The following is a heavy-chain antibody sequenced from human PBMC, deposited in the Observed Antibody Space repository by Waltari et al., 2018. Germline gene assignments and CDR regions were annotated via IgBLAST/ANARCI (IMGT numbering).Heavy chain of an antibody. CDR1: GGSISSSNC. J-gene: IGHJ4*02. V-gene: IGHV4-4*02. D-gene: IGHD6-13*01. Sequence: QVQLQESGPGLVKPSGTLSLTCAVSGGSISSSNCWSWVRHPPGKGLEWIGEIYHSGSTNYNPSLKSRVTISVDKSKNQFSLKLSSVTAADTAVYYCARIPIAAAVTYYFDYWGQGTLVTVSS. CDR2: IYHSGST. CDR3: ARIPIAAAVTYYFDY.